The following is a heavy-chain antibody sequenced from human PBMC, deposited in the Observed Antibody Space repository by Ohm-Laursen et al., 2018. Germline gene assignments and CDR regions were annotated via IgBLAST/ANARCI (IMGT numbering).Heavy chain of an antibody. CDR2: ISSSGSTI. D-gene: IGHD3-10*01. J-gene: IGHJ3*02. CDR1: GFTFSDYY. Sequence: GSLRLSCAATGFTFSDYYMSWIRRAPGKGLGWVSYISSSGSTIYYADSVKGRFTISRDNAKNSLYLQMNSLRAEDTAVYYCARDWGTMGAFDIWGQGTMVTVSS. CDR3: ARDWGTMGAFDI. V-gene: IGHV3-11*04.